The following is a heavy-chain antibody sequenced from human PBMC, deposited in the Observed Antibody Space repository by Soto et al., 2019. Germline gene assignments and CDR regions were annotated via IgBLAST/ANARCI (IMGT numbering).Heavy chain of an antibody. V-gene: IGHV3-30*18. CDR3: AKAATRDIVVVVAARSPGMDV. J-gene: IGHJ6*02. CDR1: GFTFSSYG. D-gene: IGHD2-15*01. CDR2: ISYDGSNK. Sequence: GGSLRLSCAASGFTFSSYGMHWVRQAPGKGLEWVAVISYDGSNKYYADSVKGRFTISRDNSKNTLYLQMNSLRAEDTAVYYCAKAATRDIVVVVAARSPGMDVWGQGTTVTVSS.